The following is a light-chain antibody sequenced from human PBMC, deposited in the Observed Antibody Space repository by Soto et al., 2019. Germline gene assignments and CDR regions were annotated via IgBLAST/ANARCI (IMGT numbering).Light chain of an antibody. J-gene: IGLJ1*01. CDR1: SSDVAAYNF. CDR2: DVS. V-gene: IGLV2-14*01. CDR3: SSYTSGGNYV. Sequence: QSVLTQPASVSGSPGQSVAISCTGTSSDVAAYNFVSWYQQHPGKAPKLMVFDVSNRPSGVSNRFSGSKSDNTASLTISGLQAEDEADYYCSSYTSGGNYVFGTGTKLTVL.